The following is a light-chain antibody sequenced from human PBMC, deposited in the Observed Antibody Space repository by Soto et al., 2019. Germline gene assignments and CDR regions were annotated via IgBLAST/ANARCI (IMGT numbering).Light chain of an antibody. CDR1: QSVSSN. CDR2: GAS. CDR3: KQYNNWPSGPLT. Sequence: EIVMTQSPATLSVSPGERATLSCRASQSVSSNLAWYQQKPGQAPRLLIYGASTRATGIPARFSGSGSGTEFTLTISSLQSEDFAVYYCKQYNNWPSGPLTFGGGTKVEIK. J-gene: IGKJ4*01. V-gene: IGKV3-15*01.